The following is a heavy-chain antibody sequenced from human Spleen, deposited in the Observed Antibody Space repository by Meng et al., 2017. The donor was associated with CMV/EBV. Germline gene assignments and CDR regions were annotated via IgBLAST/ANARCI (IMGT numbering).Heavy chain of an antibody. V-gene: IGHV3-11*04. CDR3: ARVNIVGVTRWIDY. CDR1: GFIFSDYY. D-gene: IGHD1-26*01. J-gene: IGHJ4*02. Sequence: ASGFIFSDYYMSWIRQAPGKGLEWVSYISTSGTTIDYADSVKGRFTISRDNAKNSLYLQMNSLRAEDTAVYYCARVNIVGVTRWIDYWGQGTLVTVSS. CDR2: ISTSGTTI.